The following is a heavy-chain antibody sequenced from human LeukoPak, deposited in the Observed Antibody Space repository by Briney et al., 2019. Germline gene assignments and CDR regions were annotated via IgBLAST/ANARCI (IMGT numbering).Heavy chain of an antibody. V-gene: IGHV4-39*01. CDR1: GGSISSSSYY. Sequence: PSETLSLTCTVSGGSISSSSYYWGWIRQPPGKGLEWIGSIYYSGSTYYNPSLKSRVPISVDTSKNQFSLKLSSVTAADTAVYYCARLYYSYWYFDLWGRGTLVTVSS. CDR2: IYYSGST. J-gene: IGHJ2*01. CDR3: ARLYYSYWYFDL. D-gene: IGHD2/OR15-2a*01.